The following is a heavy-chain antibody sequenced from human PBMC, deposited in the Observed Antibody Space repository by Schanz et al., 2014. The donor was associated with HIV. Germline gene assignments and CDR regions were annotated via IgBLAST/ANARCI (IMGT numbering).Heavy chain of an antibody. J-gene: IGHJ4*02. CDR1: GSFGGTW. CDR3: ARATTATFRPTYYFDS. D-gene: IGHD5-12*01. Sequence: QVQLQQWGAGLLKPSETLSLTCAVYGSFGGTWWNWMRQPPGKGLEWIGDINHNGDTRYNTTLKRRVTISQASPKRRFSRNLKSVTAADTAVYFCARATTATFRPTYYFDSWGQGTLVTVSS. V-gene: IGHV4-34*02. CDR2: INHNGDT.